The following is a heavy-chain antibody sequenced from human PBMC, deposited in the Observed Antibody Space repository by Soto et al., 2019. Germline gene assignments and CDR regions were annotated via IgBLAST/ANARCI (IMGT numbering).Heavy chain of an antibody. CDR1: GYTLTELS. J-gene: IGHJ4*02. CDR3: APRPYYDYFWGSFDY. D-gene: IGHD3-16*01. CDR2: FDPEDAET. Sequence: QVQVVQSGAEVKRPGASVKVSCQVSGYTLTELSLHWVRQPPGKGLEWMGGFDPEDAETIFAQKFQGRVTLTEDTSTDTAYMELSSLGSDDTAVYYCAPRPYYDYFWGSFDYWGQGTPVTVSS. V-gene: IGHV1-24*01.